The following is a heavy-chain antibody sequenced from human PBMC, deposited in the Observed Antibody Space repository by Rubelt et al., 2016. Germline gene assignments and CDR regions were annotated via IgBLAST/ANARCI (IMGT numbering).Heavy chain of an antibody. CDR2: IYHSGST. CDR3: ARYCRGGSCRYYYYGMDV. Sequence: QVQLQESGPGLVKPSETLSLTCTVSGYYLSSGYYWGWIRQPPGKGLEWIGSIYHSGSTYYNPSLKSRVTISVDTSKNQFDREMGSGTAAETVVYYCARYCRGGSCRYYYYGMDVWGQGTTVTVSS. D-gene: IGHD2-15*01. V-gene: IGHV4-38-2*02. J-gene: IGHJ6*02. CDR1: GYYLSSGYY.